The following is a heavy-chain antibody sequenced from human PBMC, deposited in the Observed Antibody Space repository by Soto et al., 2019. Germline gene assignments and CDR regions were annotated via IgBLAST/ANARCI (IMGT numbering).Heavy chain of an antibody. CDR3: GRQSGYYYGSGSYFGYYYYYGMDV. Sequence: PGESLKISCKGSGYSFTSYWIGWVRQMPGKGLEWMGIIYPGDSDTRYSPSFQGQATISADKSISTSYLQWSSLKASDTGMYYWGRQSGYYYGSGSYFGYYYYYGMDVWGQGTTVTVSS. J-gene: IGHJ6*02. V-gene: IGHV5-51*01. D-gene: IGHD3-10*01. CDR1: GYSFTSYW. CDR2: IYPGDSDT.